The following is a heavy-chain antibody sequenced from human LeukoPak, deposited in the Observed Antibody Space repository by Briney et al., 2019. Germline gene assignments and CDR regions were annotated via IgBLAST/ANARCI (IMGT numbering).Heavy chain of an antibody. CDR1: GGSISSGGYY. CDR2: IYYSGST. CDR3: ASGEAVAGTFDY. D-gene: IGHD6-19*01. J-gene: IGHJ4*02. Sequence: SETLSLTCAVSGGSISSGGYYWSWIRQHPGKGLEWIGYIYYSGSTYYNPSLKSRVTISVDTSKNQFSLKLSSVTAADTAVYYCASGEAVAGTFDYWGQGTLVTVSS. V-gene: IGHV4-31*11.